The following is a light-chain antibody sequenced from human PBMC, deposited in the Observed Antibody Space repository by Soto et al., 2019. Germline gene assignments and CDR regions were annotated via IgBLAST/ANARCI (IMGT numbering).Light chain of an antibody. CDR2: RND. V-gene: IGLV1-47*01. J-gene: IGLJ2*01. CDR1: SSNIGRNY. CDR3: AVWDSSLTAVA. Sequence: QSVVTQTPSASGTPGQTVTISCSGGSSNIGRNYVYWYQQVPGTAPKLLMYRNDVRPSGVPDRFSGSKSGTSASLAISGLRSEDEGDYYCAVWDSSLTAVAFGGGTKLTVL.